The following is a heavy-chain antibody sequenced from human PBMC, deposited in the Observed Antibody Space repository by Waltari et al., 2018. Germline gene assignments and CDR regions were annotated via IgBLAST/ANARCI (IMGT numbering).Heavy chain of an antibody. V-gene: IGHV3-48*01. D-gene: IGHD3-10*01. CDR1: GFTFSSYS. J-gene: IGHJ3*02. CDR3: ARVLYGSGNDAFDI. CDR2: ISSSSSTI. Sequence: EVQLVESGGGLVQPGGSLRLSCAASGFTFSSYSMNWVRQAPGKGVDWVSYISSSSSTIYYADSVKGRFTISRDNAKNSLYLQMNSLRAEDTAVYYCARVLYGSGNDAFDIWGQGTMVTVSS.